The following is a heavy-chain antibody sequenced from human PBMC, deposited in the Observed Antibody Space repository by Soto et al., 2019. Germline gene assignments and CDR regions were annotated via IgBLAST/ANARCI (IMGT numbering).Heavy chain of an antibody. CDR1: GFTFSSYW. CDR3: ARDRGSGLYRAGSDY. J-gene: IGHJ4*02. V-gene: IGHV3-7*01. D-gene: IGHD6-19*01. Sequence: EVQLVESGGGLVQPGGSLRLSCTASGFTFSSYWMTWVRQAPGKGLEWVANIYPGGSEKYYEESVKGRFTISRDNTRNSLSMQMNSLRAEDTAVYFCARDRGSGLYRAGSDYWGQGTQVTVSS. CDR2: IYPGGSEK.